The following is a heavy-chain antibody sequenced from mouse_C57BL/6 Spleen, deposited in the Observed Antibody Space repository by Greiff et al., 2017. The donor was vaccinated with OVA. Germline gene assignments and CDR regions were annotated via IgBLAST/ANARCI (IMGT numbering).Heavy chain of an antibody. CDR1: GYTFTDYE. J-gene: IGHJ2*01. D-gene: IGHD3-1*01. Sequence: VKLQESGAELVRPGASVTLSCKASGYTFTDYEMHWVKQTPVHGLEWIGAIDPETGGTAYNQKFKGKAILTADKSSSTAYMELRSLTSEDSAVYYCTRGLYYFDYWGQGTTLTVSS. CDR2: IDPETGGT. CDR3: TRGLYYFDY. V-gene: IGHV1-15*01.